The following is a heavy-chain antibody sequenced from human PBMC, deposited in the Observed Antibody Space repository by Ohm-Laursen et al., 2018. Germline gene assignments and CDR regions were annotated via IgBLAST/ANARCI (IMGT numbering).Heavy chain of an antibody. V-gene: IGHV3-11*01. CDR3: ASFLLPYYYNTIGV. J-gene: IGHJ6*02. Sequence: SLRLSCAASGFTFSDYYMSWIRQAPGKGLEWVSYISNSGSTIYYADSVKGRFSISRDNAKNSLYLQMNSLRVEDTALYYCASFLLPYYYNTIGVWGQGTTVTVSS. CDR1: GFTFSDYY. CDR2: ISNSGSTI. D-gene: IGHD2-21*02.